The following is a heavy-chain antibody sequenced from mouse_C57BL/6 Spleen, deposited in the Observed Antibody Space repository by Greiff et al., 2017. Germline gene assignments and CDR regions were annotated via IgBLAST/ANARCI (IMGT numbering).Heavy chain of an antibody. V-gene: IGHV1-72*01. J-gene: IGHJ3*01. D-gene: IGHD1-1*01. CDR3: ARPYYYGSSYGFAY. CDR2: IAPNSGGT. CDR1: GYTFTSYW. Sequence: VQLQQPGAELVKPGASVKLSCKASGYTFTSYWMHWVKQRPGRGLEWIGRIAPNSGGTKYNEKFKSKATLTVDKPSSTAYMQLSSLTSEDSAVSYCARPYYYGSSYGFAYWGQGTLVTVSA.